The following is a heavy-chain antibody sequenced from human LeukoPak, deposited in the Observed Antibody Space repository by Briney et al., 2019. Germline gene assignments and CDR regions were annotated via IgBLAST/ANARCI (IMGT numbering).Heavy chain of an antibody. Sequence: GGSLRLSCAASGFTFSSYAMHWVRQAPGKGLEWVAVISYDGSNKYYADSVKGRFTISRDNSKNTLYLQMNSLRAEDTAVYYCARDSYGSLNYFDYWGQGTLVTVSS. CDR3: ARDSYGSLNYFDY. CDR2: ISYDGSNK. D-gene: IGHD3-16*01. J-gene: IGHJ4*02. V-gene: IGHV3-30*04. CDR1: GFTFSSYA.